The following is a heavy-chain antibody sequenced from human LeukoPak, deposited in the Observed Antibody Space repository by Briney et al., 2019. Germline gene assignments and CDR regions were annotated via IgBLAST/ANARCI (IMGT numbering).Heavy chain of an antibody. CDR3: ARSPLGHFYDILTGYYMYFDY. Sequence: GGSLRLSCAASGFTFSSYSMNWVRQAPGKGLEWVSSISSSSSYIYYADSVKGRVTISRDNAKNSLYLQMNSLRAEDTDVYYCARSPLGHFYDILTGYYMYFDYWGQGTLVTVSS. CDR2: ISSSSSYI. V-gene: IGHV3-21*04. D-gene: IGHD3-9*01. CDR1: GFTFSSYS. J-gene: IGHJ4*02.